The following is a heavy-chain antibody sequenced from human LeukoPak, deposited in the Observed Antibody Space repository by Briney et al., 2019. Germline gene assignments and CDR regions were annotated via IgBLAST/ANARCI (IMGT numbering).Heavy chain of an antibody. Sequence: ASVKVSCKASGYTFTSYGISWVRQAPGQGLEWMGWISAYNGNTNYAQKLQGRVTMTTDTSTSTAYMELGSLRSDDTAVYYCAREALRYFDWLWNGIDYWGQGTLVTVSS. D-gene: IGHD3-9*01. CDR3: AREALRYFDWLWNGIDY. CDR2: ISAYNGNT. CDR1: GYTFTSYG. J-gene: IGHJ4*02. V-gene: IGHV1-18*01.